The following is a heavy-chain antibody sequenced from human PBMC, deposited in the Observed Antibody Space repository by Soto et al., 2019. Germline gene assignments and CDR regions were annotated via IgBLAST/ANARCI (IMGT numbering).Heavy chain of an antibody. D-gene: IGHD3-10*01. CDR2: IYYSGST. Sequence: NPSETLSLTCTFSGGSIGSGDYYWSWIRQPPGKGLEWIGYIYYSGSTYYNPSLKSRVTISVDTSKNQFSLKLSSVTAADTAVYYCARDRQLLWFGESHYYFDYWGQGTLVTVSS. CDR3: ARDRQLLWFGESHYYFDY. V-gene: IGHV4-30-4*01. CDR1: GGSIGSGDYY. J-gene: IGHJ4*02.